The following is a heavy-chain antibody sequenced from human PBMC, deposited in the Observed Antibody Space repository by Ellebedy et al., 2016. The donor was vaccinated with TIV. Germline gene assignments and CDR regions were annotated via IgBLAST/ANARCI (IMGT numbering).Heavy chain of an antibody. J-gene: IGHJ4*02. CDR1: GYTFTGYY. Sequence: GSVKVSCXASGYTFTGYYMHWVRQAPGQGLEWMGWINPNSGGTNYAQKFQGRVTMTRDTSISTAYMELRSLRSDDTAVYYCARFDVLTGRFGYYFDYWGQGTLVTVSS. CDR2: INPNSGGT. D-gene: IGHD3-9*01. CDR3: ARFDVLTGRFGYYFDY. V-gene: IGHV1-2*02.